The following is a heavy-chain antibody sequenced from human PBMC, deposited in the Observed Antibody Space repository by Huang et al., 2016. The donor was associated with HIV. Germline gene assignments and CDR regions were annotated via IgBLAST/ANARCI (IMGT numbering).Heavy chain of an antibody. CDR3: ARGAANSEYYFDY. D-gene: IGHD1-1*01. V-gene: IGHV4-30-2*01. Sequence: QLLLQESGSGLVKPSQTLSLTGAVSCDSFSRYPYSWNWIRQPPGKGPEWIGYSYRSGSTYYNPAHRSRVTISVDRSKNQFSLNLSSVNVADTAVYYCARGAANSEYYFDYWGQGTPVTVSS. CDR1: CDSFSRYPYS. J-gene: IGHJ4*02. CDR2: SYRSGST.